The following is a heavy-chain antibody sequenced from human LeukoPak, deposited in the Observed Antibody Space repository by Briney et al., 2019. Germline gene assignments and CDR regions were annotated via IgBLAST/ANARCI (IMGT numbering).Heavy chain of an antibody. CDR1: GFTFRSDW. V-gene: IGHV3-74*01. D-gene: IGHD3-10*01. CDR3: ARDSGSGSYSEY. J-gene: IGHJ4*02. CDR2: INPDGSIT. Sequence: GGSLRLSCAASGFTFRSDWMHWVRQGPGKRLVWVSRINPDGSITGHADSVKGRFTISRDNARNTLYLQMDSLRPEDTAVYFCARDSGSGSYSEYWGLGSLVTVSS.